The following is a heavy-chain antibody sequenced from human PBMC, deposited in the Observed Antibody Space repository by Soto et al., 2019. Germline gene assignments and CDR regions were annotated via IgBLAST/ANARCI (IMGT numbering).Heavy chain of an antibody. Sequence: DVQLLESGGGLVQPGGSLRLSCAASGFTFSDYAMSWVHQAPGKGPEWVSSIGGVGTDRCYADSVKGRFTISRDNSKNTLFLQMSSLRSDDTAVYYCAKDAVPYNGKWDWFDPWGQGTLVTVSS. V-gene: IGHV3-23*01. D-gene: IGHD1-20*01. J-gene: IGHJ5*02. CDR2: IGGVGTDR. CDR3: AKDAVPYNGKWDWFDP. CDR1: GFTFSDYA.